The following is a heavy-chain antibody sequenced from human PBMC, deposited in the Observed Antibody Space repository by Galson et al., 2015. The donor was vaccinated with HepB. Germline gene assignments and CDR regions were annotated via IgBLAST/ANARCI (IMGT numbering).Heavy chain of an antibody. CDR2: ISYDGSNK. CDR1: GFTFSSYA. J-gene: IGHJ3*02. Sequence: SLRLSCAASGFTFSSYAMHWVRQAPGKGLEWVAVISYDGSNKYYADSVKGRFTISRDNSKNTLYLQMNSLRAEDTAVYYCAGPLLGYDAFDIWGQGTMVTVSS. D-gene: IGHD7-27*01. V-gene: IGHV3-30-3*01. CDR3: AGPLLGYDAFDI.